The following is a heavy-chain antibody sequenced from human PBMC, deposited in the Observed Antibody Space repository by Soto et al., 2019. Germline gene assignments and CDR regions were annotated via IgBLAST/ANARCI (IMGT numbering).Heavy chain of an antibody. CDR2: ITGGGGYT. CDR3: AKGSASGSPYYFDF. D-gene: IGHD6-25*01. J-gene: IGHJ4*02. CDR1: GFTFSHYA. V-gene: IGHV3-23*01. Sequence: GGSLRLSCAGSGFTFSHYAMSWVRQAPGKGLEWVAAITGGGGYTYSADSVKGRFTISRDNSKNTLYLQMNTLRAEDTAVYFCAKGSASGSPYYFDFWGQGTLVAVSS.